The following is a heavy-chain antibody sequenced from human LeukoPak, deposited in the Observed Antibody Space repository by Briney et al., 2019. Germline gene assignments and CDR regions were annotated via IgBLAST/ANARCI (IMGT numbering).Heavy chain of an antibody. CDR3: AKPSGEYFDS. CDR1: GFTFRNFG. Sequence: GGSLRLSCTVSGFTFRNFGMHWVRQAPGKGLQWVALTSYDGSNKYYADSVKGRFTISKDNSRNTLYLQMNSLKVEDTAIYYCAKPSGEYFDSWGQGTLVTVS. CDR2: TSYDGSNK. V-gene: IGHV3-30*18. D-gene: IGHD3-10*01. J-gene: IGHJ4*02.